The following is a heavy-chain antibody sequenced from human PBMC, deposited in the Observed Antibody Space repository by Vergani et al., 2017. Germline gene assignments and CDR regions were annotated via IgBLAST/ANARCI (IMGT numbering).Heavy chain of an antibody. CDR3: ARASRVPAECDY. D-gene: IGHD3-10*01. J-gene: IGHJ4*02. V-gene: IGHV3-21*01. CDR1: GFTFSSYS. Sequence: VQLVESGGGVVQPGRSLRLSCAASGFTFSSYSMNWVRQAPGKGLELVSSISSCSSYIYYADSVKGRFTISRDNAKNSMYLQMNSLRAEDTAVYYCARASRVPAECDYWGQGTLVTVSS. CDR2: ISSCSSYI.